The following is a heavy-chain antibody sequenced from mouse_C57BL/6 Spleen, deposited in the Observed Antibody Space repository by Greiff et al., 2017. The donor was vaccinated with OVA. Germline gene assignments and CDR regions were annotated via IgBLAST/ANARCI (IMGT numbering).Heavy chain of an antibody. D-gene: IGHD1-1*01. CDR3: ARRDYGSSNAMDY. CDR1: GYTFTSYG. CDR2: IYPRSGNT. V-gene: IGHV1-81*01. J-gene: IGHJ4*01. Sequence: VQLQQSGAELARPGASVKLSCKASGYTFTSYGISWVKQRTGQGLEWIGEIYPRSGNTYYNEKFKGKATLTVDKPSSTAYMQLSSLTSEDSAVYYCARRDYGSSNAMDYWGQGTSVTVSS.